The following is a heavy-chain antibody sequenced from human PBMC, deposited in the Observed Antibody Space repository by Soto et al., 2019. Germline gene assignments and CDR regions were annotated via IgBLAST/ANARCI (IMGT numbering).Heavy chain of an antibody. CDR1: GYTFTTYG. CDR2: ISAYTYNT. D-gene: IGHD6-19*01. CDR3: ARDRSSGWYDY. V-gene: IGHV1-18*04. Sequence: QVQLVQSGPEVKKPGASVKVSCKASGYTFTTYGISWVRQAPGQGLEWMGWISAYTYNTNYAQKFQGRVTMTTDTSTSTASLELRSLRSDVTAVYYGARDRSSGWYDYWGQGTLVTVSS. J-gene: IGHJ4*02.